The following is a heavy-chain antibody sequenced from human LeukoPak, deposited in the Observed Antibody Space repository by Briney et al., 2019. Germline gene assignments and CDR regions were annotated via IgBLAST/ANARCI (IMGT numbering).Heavy chain of an antibody. V-gene: IGHV4-30-4*01. D-gene: IGHD2-2*01. Sequence: SETPSLTCTVSGGSISSGDYYWSWIRQPPGKGLEWIGYIYYSGSTYYNPSLKSRVTISVDTSKNQFSLKLSSVTAADTAVYYCARATIGYCSSTSCDWNWFDPWGQGTLVTVSS. CDR3: ARATIGYCSSTSCDWNWFDP. CDR1: GGSISSGDYY. CDR2: IYYSGST. J-gene: IGHJ5*02.